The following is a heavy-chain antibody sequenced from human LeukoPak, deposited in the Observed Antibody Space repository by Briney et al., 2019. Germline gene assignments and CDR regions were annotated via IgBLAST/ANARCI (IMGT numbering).Heavy chain of an antibody. J-gene: IGHJ4*02. Sequence: ASVNVSCKASGYTFTSYGISWVRQAPGQGLEWMGWISAYNGNTNYAQKLQGRATMTTDTSTNTAYMDLRSLTSDDTAVYYCARVYGGSSAGRSFDYWGQGTLVTVSS. CDR1: GYTFTSYG. CDR3: ARVYGGSSAGRSFDY. V-gene: IGHV1-18*01. CDR2: ISAYNGNT. D-gene: IGHD1-26*01.